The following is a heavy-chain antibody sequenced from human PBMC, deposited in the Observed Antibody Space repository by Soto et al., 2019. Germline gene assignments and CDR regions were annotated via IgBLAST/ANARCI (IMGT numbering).Heavy chain of an antibody. CDR2: INTSGGNS. V-gene: IGHV1-46*01. J-gene: IGHJ1*01. CDR1: GFSFTDWF. Sequence: HLAQSGPEVKRPGASVKISCKASGFSFTDWFMHWVRQAPGQGPEWMGIINTSGGNSIYSQKFQERGTMTRDTSTSTLYVELSSLTSADTAVYYCAKEGAIPGEVDAWGQGTLVTVSS. CDR3: AKEGAIPGEVDA. D-gene: IGHD2-21*01.